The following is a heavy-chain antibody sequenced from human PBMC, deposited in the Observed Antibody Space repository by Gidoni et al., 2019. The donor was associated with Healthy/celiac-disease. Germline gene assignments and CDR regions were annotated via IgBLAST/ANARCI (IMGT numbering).Heavy chain of an antibody. CDR3: AKDGGYSGYEEYDY. J-gene: IGHJ4*02. CDR1: GFTFSSYA. V-gene: IGHV3-23*01. Sequence: EVQLLESGGGLVQPGGSLRLSCAASGFTFSSYAMSWVRQAPGKGRECVSAISGSGGSTYSADSVKGRFTISRDNSKNTLYLQMNSLRAKDTAVYYCAKDGGYSGYEEYDYWGQGTLVTVSS. D-gene: IGHD5-12*01. CDR2: ISGSGGST.